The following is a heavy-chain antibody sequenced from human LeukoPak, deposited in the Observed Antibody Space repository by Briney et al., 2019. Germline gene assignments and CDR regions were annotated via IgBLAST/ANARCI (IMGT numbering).Heavy chain of an antibody. J-gene: IGHJ4*02. CDR2: INPNSGGT. Sequence: ASVKVSCKASGYTFTGYYMHWVRQAPGQGLEWMGWINPNSGGTNYAQKFQGRVTITADESTSTAYMELNSLRSDDTAVYYCARARVDTSMVFDYWGQGTLVTVSS. CDR3: ARARVDTSMVFDY. D-gene: IGHD5-18*01. CDR1: GYTFTGYY. V-gene: IGHV1-2*02.